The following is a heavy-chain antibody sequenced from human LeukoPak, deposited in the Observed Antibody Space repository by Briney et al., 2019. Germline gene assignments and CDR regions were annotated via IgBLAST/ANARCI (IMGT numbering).Heavy chain of an antibody. Sequence: GGSLRLSCAASGFTFDDYAMHWVRQAPGKGLEWVSGISWNSGSIGYADSVKGRFIFSRDNAKNSLYLQMNSLRAEDTALYYCAKVPEGEYYFDYWGQGTLVTVSS. CDR1: GFTFDDYA. V-gene: IGHV3-9*01. D-gene: IGHD3-10*01. CDR2: ISWNSGSI. J-gene: IGHJ4*02. CDR3: AKVPEGEYYFDY.